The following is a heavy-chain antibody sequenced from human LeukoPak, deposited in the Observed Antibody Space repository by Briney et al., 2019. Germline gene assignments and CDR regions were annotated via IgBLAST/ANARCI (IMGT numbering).Heavy chain of an antibody. CDR3: APGTYSYGYLFDY. D-gene: IGHD5-18*01. J-gene: IGHJ4*02. CDR1: GFTFSDYY. CDR2: ISSSSSYT. Sequence: GGSLRLSCAASGFTFSDYYMSWIRQAPGKGLEWVSYISSSSSYTNYADSVKGRFTISRDNAKNSLYLQMNSRRAEDTAVYYCAPGTYSYGYLFDYWGQGTLVTVSS. V-gene: IGHV3-11*06.